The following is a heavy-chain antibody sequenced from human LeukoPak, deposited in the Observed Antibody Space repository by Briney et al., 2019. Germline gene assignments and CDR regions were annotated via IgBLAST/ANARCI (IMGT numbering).Heavy chain of an antibody. CDR1: GYIFTDYW. V-gene: IGHV5-51*01. J-gene: IGHJ4*02. D-gene: IGHD6-13*01. Sequence: GESLKISCKASGYIFTDYWIGWVGHVPGKGLGWLGNINPGDSRITHSPSFQGQVTLSADKSTTPAYLQWNNLQASDTAIYYCARHFDSSWLAYWGQGTLVTVSS. CDR3: ARHFDSSWLAY. CDR2: INPGDSRI.